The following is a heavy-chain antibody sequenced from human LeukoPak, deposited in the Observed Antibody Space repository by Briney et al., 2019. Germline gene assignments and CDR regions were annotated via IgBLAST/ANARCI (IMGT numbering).Heavy chain of an antibody. Sequence: GASVKVSCKASGYTFSSYGISWVRQAPGQGLEWMGWTSGYNGNTKYAQKVQDRVTMTTDTSTSTAYMELRSLRSDDTAIYYCARDVDSTMVLFDYWGQGTLVTVSS. D-gene: IGHD4/OR15-4a*01. V-gene: IGHV1-18*01. J-gene: IGHJ4*02. CDR2: TSGYNGNT. CDR3: ARDVDSTMVLFDY. CDR1: GYTFSSYG.